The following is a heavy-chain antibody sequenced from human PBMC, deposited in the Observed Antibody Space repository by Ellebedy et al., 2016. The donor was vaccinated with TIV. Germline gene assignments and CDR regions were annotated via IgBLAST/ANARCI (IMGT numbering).Heavy chain of an antibody. CDR2: IYYSGST. Sequence: SETLSLXCTVSGGSISSYYWSWIRQPPGKGLKWIGYIYYSGSTNYNPSLKSRVTISVDTSKNQFSLKLSSVTAADTAVYYCARGGTVAGTEWFDPWGQGTLVTVSS. J-gene: IGHJ5*02. V-gene: IGHV4-59*01. D-gene: IGHD6-19*01. CDR3: ARGGTVAGTEWFDP. CDR1: GGSISSYY.